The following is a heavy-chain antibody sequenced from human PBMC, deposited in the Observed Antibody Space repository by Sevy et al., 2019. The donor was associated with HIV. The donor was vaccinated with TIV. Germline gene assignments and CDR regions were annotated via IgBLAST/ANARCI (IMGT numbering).Heavy chain of an antibody. V-gene: IGHV3-30*03. J-gene: IGHJ6*03. Sequence: LSLTCAAPGFTFSSYDMHWVRQAPGKGLEWVADISYDGSNKFYLDSVKGRFTISRDNSKSTLYLQLSSRGAEDTAVYYCARVALKFGGDPYDKHYFMDVWGKGATVTVSS. CDR3: ARVALKFGGDPYDKHYFMDV. D-gene: IGHD3-16*01. CDR1: GFTFSSYD. CDR2: ISYDGSNK.